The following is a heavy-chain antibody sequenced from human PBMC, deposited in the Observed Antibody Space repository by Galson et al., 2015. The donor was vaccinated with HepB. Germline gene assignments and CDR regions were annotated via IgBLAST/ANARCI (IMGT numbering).Heavy chain of an antibody. CDR2: VSSSSYI. D-gene: IGHD3-10*01. V-gene: IGHV3-21*01. J-gene: IGHJ4*02. CDR3: ARDRAVRADFDY. Sequence: SLRLSCAASGFTFSSYSMNWVRQAPGKGLEWVSSVSSSSYIYYADSVKGRFTISRDNAKNSLYLQMNSLRAEDTAVYYCARDRAVRADFDYWGQGTLVTVSS. CDR1: GFTFSSYS.